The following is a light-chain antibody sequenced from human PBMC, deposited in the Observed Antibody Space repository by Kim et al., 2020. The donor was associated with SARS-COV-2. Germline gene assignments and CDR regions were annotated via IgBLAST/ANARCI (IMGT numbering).Light chain of an antibody. J-gene: IGKJ1*01. CDR1: QDINNY. Sequence: AFEEDRVPITCLASQDINNYLAWYQQKPRKAPTVLIYGASTLHSGVPSRFSGSGSGTDFTLTSSSLQPEDVGTYYCQKYDSAPWTFGHGTKVDIK. CDR2: GAS. V-gene: IGKV1-27*01. CDR3: QKYDSAPWT.